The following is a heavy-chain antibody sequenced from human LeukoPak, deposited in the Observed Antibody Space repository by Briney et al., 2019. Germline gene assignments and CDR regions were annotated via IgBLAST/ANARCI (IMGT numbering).Heavy chain of an antibody. D-gene: IGHD7-27*01. CDR3: ARLGQTEAFDI. Sequence: SETLSLTCTVSGGSISSSSYYWGWIRQPPGKGLEWFGSIYYSGSTYYNPSLKSRVTISVDRSKNQFSLKLSSVTAADTAVYYCARLGQTEAFDIWGQGTMVTVSS. CDR1: GGSISSSSYY. V-gene: IGHV4-39*07. CDR2: IYYSGST. J-gene: IGHJ3*02.